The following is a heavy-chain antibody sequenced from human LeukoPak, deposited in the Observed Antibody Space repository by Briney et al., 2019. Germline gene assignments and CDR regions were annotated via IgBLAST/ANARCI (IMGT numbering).Heavy chain of an antibody. CDR1: GGSISSGSYY. D-gene: IGHD6-19*01. CDR2: IYTSGST. J-gene: IGHJ4*02. V-gene: IGHV4-61*02. Sequence: SETLSLTCTVSGGSISSGSYYYWNWIRQPAGKGLEWIGRIYTSGSTNYNPSLKSRVTISIDTSKSQFSLKLSSVTAADTAVYYCARGPSVTIRWQVRSVSGFDYWGQGTLVTVSS. CDR3: ARGPSVTIRWQVRSVSGFDY.